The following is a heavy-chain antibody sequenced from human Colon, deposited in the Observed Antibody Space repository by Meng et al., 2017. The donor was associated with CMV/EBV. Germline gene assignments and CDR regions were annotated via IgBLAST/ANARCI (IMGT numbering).Heavy chain of an antibody. J-gene: IGHJ5*02. D-gene: IGHD3-9*01. CDR2: IYSDGTT. Sequence: VHVVVSGCVFTQAGGSLRLSCTASGFIVNDAYMNGVRQAPGKGLEWVSVIYSDGTTHYADSVKGRFTISRDTSKNTVYLQMSSLRVDDTAVYYCAKAHNTYDNWFDPWGQGTLVTVSS. V-gene: IGHV3-53*01. CDR1: GFIVNDAY. CDR3: AKAHNTYDNWFDP.